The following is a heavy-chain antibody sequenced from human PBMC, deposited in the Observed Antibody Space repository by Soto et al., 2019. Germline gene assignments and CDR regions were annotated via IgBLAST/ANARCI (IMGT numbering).Heavy chain of an antibody. CDR2: IHFSGIT. CDR1: GASLSSSLFY. CDR3: ARLAIRYYFDY. J-gene: IGHJ4*02. Sequence: PSETLSLTCSVSGASLSSSLFYWGWIRQPPGKGLEWIGSIHFSGITYYNPSLKSRVTMSGDTSKNQFSLKLSSATAADTAVYYCARLAIRYYFDYWGQGALVNVSS. D-gene: IGHD3-3*01. V-gene: IGHV4-39*01.